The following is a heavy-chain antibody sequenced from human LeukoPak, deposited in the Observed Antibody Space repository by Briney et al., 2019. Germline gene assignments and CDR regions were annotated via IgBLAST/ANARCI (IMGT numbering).Heavy chain of an antibody. CDR3: ARAQSAIGGYYPEYFRH. V-gene: IGHV3-74*01. Sequence: PGGSLRLSCAPSGFTFSSYWMHWVRHAPGKRLVCVSRIKSDGSTNYPLSVECRFTISRHNAKNTVSLQMNSLRAEDTAVYYCARAQSAIGGYYPEYFRHWGQGTLVTVSS. CDR1: GFTFSSYW. D-gene: IGHD3-22*01. J-gene: IGHJ1*01. CDR2: IKSDGST.